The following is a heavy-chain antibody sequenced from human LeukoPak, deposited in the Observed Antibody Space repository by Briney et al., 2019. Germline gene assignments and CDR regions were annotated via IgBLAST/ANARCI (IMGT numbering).Heavy chain of an antibody. CDR2: INQDGTEK. Sequence: GGSLRLSCAASGFTFTTYWMTWVRRAPGKGLEWVANINQDGTEKNYVDSVKGRFTISRDNAKNSLYLQMNSLRVEDTAVYYCAKVAKYYYGSETYYFFEHWGQGTPVTASS. CDR1: GFTFTTYW. J-gene: IGHJ4*02. CDR3: AKVAKYYYGSETYYFFEH. V-gene: IGHV3-7*01. D-gene: IGHD3-10*01.